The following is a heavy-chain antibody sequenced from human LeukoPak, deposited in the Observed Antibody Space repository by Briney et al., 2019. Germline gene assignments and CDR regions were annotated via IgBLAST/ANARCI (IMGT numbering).Heavy chain of an antibody. CDR1: GFTFDDYG. V-gene: IGHV3-20*04. CDR2: INWNGGST. CDR3: ARTVYSSRWRNYFDY. J-gene: IGHJ4*02. Sequence: GGSLRLSWAASGFTFDDYGMSWVRQAPGKGLEWVSGINWNGGSTGYADSVKGRFTISRDNAKNSLYLQMNSLRDEDTALYYCARTVYSSRWRNYFDYWGQGTLVTVSS. D-gene: IGHD6-13*01.